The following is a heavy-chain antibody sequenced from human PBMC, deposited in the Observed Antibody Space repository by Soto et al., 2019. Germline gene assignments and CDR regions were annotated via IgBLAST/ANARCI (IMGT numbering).Heavy chain of an antibody. J-gene: IGHJ4*02. CDR1: GFTFSSYS. CDR3: SPLVLGYCSGGSCYSGR. V-gene: IGHV3-48*01. Sequence: GGSLRLSCAASGFTFSSYSMNWVRQAPGKGLEWVSYISSSSSTIYYADSVKGRFTISRDNAKNSLYLQMNSLRAEDTAVYYCSPLVLGYCSGGSCYSGRWGQGTLVTVSS. CDR2: ISSSSSTI. D-gene: IGHD2-15*01.